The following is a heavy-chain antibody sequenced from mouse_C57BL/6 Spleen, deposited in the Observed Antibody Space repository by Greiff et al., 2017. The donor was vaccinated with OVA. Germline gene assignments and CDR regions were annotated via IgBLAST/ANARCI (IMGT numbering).Heavy chain of an antibody. CDR2: INPNNGGT. CDR1: GYTFTDYY. V-gene: IGHV1-26*01. Sequence: EVQLQQSGPELVKPGASVKISCKASGYTFTDYYMNWVKQSPGKSLEWIGDINPNNGGTSYNQKFKGKATLTVDKSSSTAYMELRSLTSEDSAVYYSARGAALYWGQGTLVTVSA. CDR3: ARGAALY. J-gene: IGHJ3*01. D-gene: IGHD1-2*01.